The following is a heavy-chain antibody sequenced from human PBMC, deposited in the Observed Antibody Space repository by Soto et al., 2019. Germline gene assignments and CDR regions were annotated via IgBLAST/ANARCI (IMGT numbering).Heavy chain of an antibody. Sequence: TSETLSLTCTVSGGSISSGGYYWSWIRQHPGKGLEWIGYIYYSGSTYYNPSLKSRVTISVDTSKNQFSLKLSSVTAADTAVYYCAREGCCSSTATPDAFDIWGQGTMVTVSS. D-gene: IGHD2-2*01. J-gene: IGHJ3*02. CDR2: IYYSGST. CDR3: AREGCCSSTATPDAFDI. CDR1: GGSISSGGYY. V-gene: IGHV4-31*03.